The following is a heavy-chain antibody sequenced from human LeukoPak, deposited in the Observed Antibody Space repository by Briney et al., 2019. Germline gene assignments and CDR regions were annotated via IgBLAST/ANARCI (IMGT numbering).Heavy chain of an antibody. V-gene: IGHV3-30*04. CDR1: GFIFSSSV. CDR2: ISHDGGNK. J-gene: IGHJ2*01. CDR3: ARDASAPKWYFDL. Sequence: PGGSLRLSCAASGFIFSSSVMHWVRQAPGKGLEWVAVISHDGGNKYYADSVKGRFTISRDNSKNTLYLQMNSLRAEDTAVYYCARDASAPKWYFDLWGRGTLVTVSS.